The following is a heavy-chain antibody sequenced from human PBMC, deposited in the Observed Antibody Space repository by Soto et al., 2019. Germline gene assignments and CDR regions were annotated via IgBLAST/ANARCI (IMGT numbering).Heavy chain of an antibody. V-gene: IGHV4-59*01. CDR1: GGSISSYY. D-gene: IGHD3-3*01. CDR3: ARGGGEQGLEYYDFWSGYYPRWFDP. CDR2: IYYSGST. Sequence: QVQLQESGPGLVKPSETLSLTCTVSGGSISSYYWSWIRQPPGKGLEWIGYIYYSGSTNYNPSLKSRVTISVDTSKNQFSLKLSSVTAADTAVYYCARGGGEQGLEYYDFWSGYYPRWFDPWGQGTLVTVSS. J-gene: IGHJ5*02.